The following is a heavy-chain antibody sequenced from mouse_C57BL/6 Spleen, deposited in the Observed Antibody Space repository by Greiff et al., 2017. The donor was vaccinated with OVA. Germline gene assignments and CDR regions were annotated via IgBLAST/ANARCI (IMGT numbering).Heavy chain of an antibody. J-gene: IGHJ1*03. CDR2: IDPETGGT. Sequence: QVQLKESGAELVRPGASVTLSCKASGYTFTDYEMHWVKQTPVHGLEWIGAIDPETGGTAYNQKFKGKAILTADKSSSTAYMELRSLTSEDSAVYYCTRNGSSYGWYFDVWGTGTTVTVSS. CDR1: GYTFTDYE. V-gene: IGHV1-15*01. D-gene: IGHD1-1*01. CDR3: TRNGSSYGWYFDV.